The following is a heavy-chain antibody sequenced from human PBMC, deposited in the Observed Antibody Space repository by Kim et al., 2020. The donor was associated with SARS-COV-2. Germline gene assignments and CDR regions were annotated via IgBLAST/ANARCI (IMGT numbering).Heavy chain of an antibody. V-gene: IGHV3-11*01. CDR1: GFTFSDYY. CDR2: ISSICSFL. Sequence: GGSLRLSCAASGFTFSDYYMTWIRQAPGKGLEWVSYISSICSFLYYADSVKVRFTMSMDNGKNSLYLPIIRLTAEDTALFYCARVPFGALSSYYF. J-gene: IGHJ4*01. CDR3: ARVPFGALSSYYF. D-gene: IGHD3-10*01.